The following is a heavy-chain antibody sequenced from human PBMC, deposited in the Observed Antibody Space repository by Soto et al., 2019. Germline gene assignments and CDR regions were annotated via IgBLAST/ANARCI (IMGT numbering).Heavy chain of an antibody. CDR3: TREPLCGGRCYDTYVDP. D-gene: IGHD2-15*01. J-gene: IGHJ5*02. V-gene: IGHV1-3*01. CDR1: GYTFTSYG. Sequence: QVHLVQSGAEVKKPGASVKVSCRTSGYTFTSYGLHWVRQAPGQGLEWMGWINVGNGNTEYSQKFHDRVTITRDTSASTAYMELSSLRSEDTAMYFCTREPLCGGRCYDTYVDPWGQGTLVTVSS. CDR2: INVGNGNT.